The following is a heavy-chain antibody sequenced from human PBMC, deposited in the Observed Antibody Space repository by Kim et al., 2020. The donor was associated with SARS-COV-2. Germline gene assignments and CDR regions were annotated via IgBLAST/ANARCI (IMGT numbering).Heavy chain of an antibody. CDR2: ISYDGSNK. Sequence: GGSLRLSCAASGFTFSSYGMHWVRQAPGKGLEWVAVISYDGSNKYYADSVKGRFTISRDNSKNTLYLQMNSLRAEDTAVYYCAKGTPVVPAAMPPLDYWGQGTLVTVSS. V-gene: IGHV3-30*18. D-gene: IGHD2-2*01. CDR3: AKGTPVVPAAMPPLDY. CDR1: GFTFSSYG. J-gene: IGHJ4*02.